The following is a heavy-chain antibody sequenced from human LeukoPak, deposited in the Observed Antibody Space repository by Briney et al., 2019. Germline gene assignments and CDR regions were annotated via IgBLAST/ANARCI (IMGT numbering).Heavy chain of an antibody. V-gene: IGHV3-7*01. CDR1: GFTFSSYW. Sequence: GGSLRLSCAASGFTFSSYWMSWVRQAPGKGLEWVAHIKQDGSEKYYVDSVKGRFTTSRDNTKNSLYLQMNSLRAEDTDVYYCARDLDSYGFDYWGQGTLVTVSS. CDR2: IKQDGSEK. J-gene: IGHJ4*02. CDR3: ARDLDSYGFDY. D-gene: IGHD5-18*01.